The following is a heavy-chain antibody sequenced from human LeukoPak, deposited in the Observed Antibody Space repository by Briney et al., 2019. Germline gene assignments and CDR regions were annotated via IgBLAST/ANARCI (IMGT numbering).Heavy chain of an antibody. CDR3: ARTVNYYYYMDV. D-gene: IGHD3-10*01. CDR2: ISSSSSYI. V-gene: IGHV3-21*01. Sequence: PGGSLRLSCAAPGFTFSSYNMNWVRQAPGKGLEWVSSISSSSSYIYYADSVKGRFTISRDNAKNSLYLQMNSLRAEDTAVYYCARTVNYYYYMDVWGKGTTVTVSS. CDR1: GFTFSSYN. J-gene: IGHJ6*03.